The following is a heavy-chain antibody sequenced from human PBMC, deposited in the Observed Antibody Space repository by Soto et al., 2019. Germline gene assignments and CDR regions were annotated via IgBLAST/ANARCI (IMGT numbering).Heavy chain of an antibody. Sequence: PWGSLRIACASSVFTFSTYWMYWVRQTPGKGLEWVANINQDGSEKNHVDSVKGRFTISRENAGNSLYLQMSRLTAEDSALYYCPRSLNSWGQGTLVTVSS. V-gene: IGHV3-7*01. CDR2: INQDGSEK. CDR1: VFTFSTYW. J-gene: IGHJ4*02. CDR3: PRSLNS.